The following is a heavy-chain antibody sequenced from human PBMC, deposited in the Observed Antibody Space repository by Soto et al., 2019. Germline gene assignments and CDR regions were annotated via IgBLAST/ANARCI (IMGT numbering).Heavy chain of an antibody. V-gene: IGHV1-69*13. J-gene: IGHJ6*02. CDR1: GGTFSSYA. CDR2: IIPIFGTA. D-gene: IGHD2-2*01. CDR3: ARDLMPHTFYYYYGMDV. Sequence: ASVKVSCKASGGTFSSYAISWVRQAPGQGLEWMGGIIPIFGTANYAQKFQGRVTITADESTSTAYMELSSLRSEDTAVYYCARDLMPHTFYYYYGMDVWGQGTTVTVSS.